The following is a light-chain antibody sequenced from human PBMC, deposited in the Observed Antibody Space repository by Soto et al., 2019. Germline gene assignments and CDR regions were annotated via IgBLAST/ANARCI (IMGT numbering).Light chain of an antibody. Sequence: QSVLTQPPSASGSPGQSVTISCTGTSSDVGPYDYVSWYQQHPGKVPKLLIYEVTQRPSGVPDRFSGSKSGNTASLTVSGLQAEDEADYYCSSYGGNSNYVFGTGTKVTLL. CDR1: SSDVGPYDY. V-gene: IGLV2-8*01. J-gene: IGLJ1*01. CDR2: EVT. CDR3: SSYGGNSNYV.